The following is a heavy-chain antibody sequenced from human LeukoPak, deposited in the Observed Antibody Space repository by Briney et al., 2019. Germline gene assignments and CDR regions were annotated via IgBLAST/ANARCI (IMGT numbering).Heavy chain of an antibody. CDR3: ARSPYYDFWSAPYNWFDP. V-gene: IGHV1-18*01. Sequence: VASVTVSCKASGYTFTSYGISWVRQAPGQGLEWMGWISAYNGNTNYAQKLQGRVTMTTDTSTSTAYMELRSLRSDDTAVYYCARSPYYDFWSAPYNWFDPWGQGTLVTVSS. D-gene: IGHD3-3*01. CDR1: GYTFTSYG. CDR2: ISAYNGNT. J-gene: IGHJ5*02.